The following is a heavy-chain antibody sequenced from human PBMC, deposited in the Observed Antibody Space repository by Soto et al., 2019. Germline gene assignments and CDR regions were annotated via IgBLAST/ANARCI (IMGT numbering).Heavy chain of an antibody. J-gene: IGHJ4*02. D-gene: IGHD3-16*02. CDR2: INHGGST. CDR1: GGSFSGYY. CDR3: ARGTRNDYVWGSYRSPVGYFDY. Sequence: PSATLSITCAVYGGSFSGYYWSWIRQPPGKGLEWIGEINHGGSTNYNPSLKSRVTISVDTSKNQFSLKLSSVTAADTAVYYCARGTRNDYVWGSYRSPVGYFDYWGQGTLVTVSS. V-gene: IGHV4-34*01.